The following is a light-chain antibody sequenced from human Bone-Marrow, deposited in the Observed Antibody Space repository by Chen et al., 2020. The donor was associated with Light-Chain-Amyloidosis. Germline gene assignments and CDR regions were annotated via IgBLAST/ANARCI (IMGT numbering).Light chain of an antibody. CDR3: SSYTITNTLV. Sequence: QSALTHPAAVSGSPGQSITISCTGTSSDVGGDNHVSWYQQHPDQAPKLMIYEVTHRPPWVPDRVSGSKSDNTASLTISGLETEDEADYCCSSYTITNTLVFGSGTRVTVL. CDR1: SSDVGGDNH. CDR2: EVT. J-gene: IGLJ1*01. V-gene: IGLV2-14*01.